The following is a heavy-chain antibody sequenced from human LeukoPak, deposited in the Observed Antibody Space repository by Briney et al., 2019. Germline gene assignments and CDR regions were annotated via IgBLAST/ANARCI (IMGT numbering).Heavy chain of an antibody. D-gene: IGHD5-12*01. CDR3: ARDVNVRRGYSGYDSPYYYYGMDV. CDR1: GYTFTSYD. Sequence: ASVKVSCKASGYTFTSYDINWVRQAPGQGLEWMGGIIPILGIANYAQKFQGRVTITVDKSTSTAYMELSSLRSEDTAVYYCARDVNVRRGYSGYDSPYYYYGMDVWGQGTTVTVSS. V-gene: IGHV1-69*10. CDR2: IIPILGIA. J-gene: IGHJ6*02.